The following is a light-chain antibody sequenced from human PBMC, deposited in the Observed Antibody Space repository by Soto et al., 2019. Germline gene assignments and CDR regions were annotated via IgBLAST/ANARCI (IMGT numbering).Light chain of an antibody. V-gene: IGLV2-23*01. J-gene: IGLJ1*01. Sequence: QSALTQPASVSGSPGQSITIFCTGTSSDVGAYNFVSWYQQHPGKAPKLMIYEGSKRPSGVSNRFSGSKSGNTASLTISGLQAEDEADYYCCSYAGSSTYVFGTGTKVTVL. CDR2: EGS. CDR3: CSYAGSSTYV. CDR1: SSDVGAYNF.